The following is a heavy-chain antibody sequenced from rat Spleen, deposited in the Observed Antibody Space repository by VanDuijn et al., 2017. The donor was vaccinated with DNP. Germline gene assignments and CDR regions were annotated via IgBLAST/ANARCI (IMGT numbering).Heavy chain of an antibody. Sequence: EVQLVESGGDLVQPGRSLKLSCVASGFIFNDYALAWVRQAPKKGLEWVASISYEGSSTYYGDSVKGRFTISRDNAKSTLYLQMNSLRSEDTATYYCARHNDYGSPFDYWGQGVMVTVSS. V-gene: IGHV5-22*01. J-gene: IGHJ2*01. CDR1: GFIFNDYA. D-gene: IGHD1-3*01. CDR2: ISYEGSST. CDR3: ARHNDYGSPFDY.